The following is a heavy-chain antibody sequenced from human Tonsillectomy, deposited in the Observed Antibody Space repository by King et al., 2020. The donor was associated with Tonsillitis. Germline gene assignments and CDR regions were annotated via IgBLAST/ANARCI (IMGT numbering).Heavy chain of an antibody. J-gene: IGHJ4*02. CDR2: FHPSGNT. CDR3: VRERLVHYFDY. CDR1: GDSISSSIYY. Sequence: QLQESGPGLVKPSETLSLTCTVSGDSISSSIYYWSWIRQPAGKGLGWIGGFHPSGNTKYNPSLKSRITMYIDPSKNQFSLNLTSVTAADTAIYYCVRERLVHYFDYWGQGTLVTVSS. V-gene: IGHV4-61*02. D-gene: IGHD3-9*01.